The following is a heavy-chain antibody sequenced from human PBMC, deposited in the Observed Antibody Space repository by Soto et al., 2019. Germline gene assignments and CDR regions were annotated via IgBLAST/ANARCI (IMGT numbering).Heavy chain of an antibody. CDR1: GFPFSSYW. D-gene: IGHD3-9*01. J-gene: IGHJ4*02. CDR2: ISGHGVTT. CDR3: AREYYGLLTGYYTDY. Sequence: EVQLVESGGDRVQRGGSLRLSCAASGFPFSSYWMHWVRRTPGKGLDWVARISGHGVTTYYADSVTGRFTVSRDNAKNTLSLQISGLRAEDTAVYYCAREYYGLLTGYYTDYWGQGTLVSVSS. V-gene: IGHV3-74*01.